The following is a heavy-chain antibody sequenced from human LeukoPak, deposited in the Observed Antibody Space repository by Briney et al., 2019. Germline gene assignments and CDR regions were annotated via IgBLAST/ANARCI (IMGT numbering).Heavy chain of an antibody. CDR2: IYYSGST. V-gene: IGHV4-59*01. Sequence: PSETLSLTCTVSGGSISSYYWSWIRQPPGKGLEWIGYIYYSGSTNYNPSLKSRVTISVDTSKNQFSLKLSSVTAADTAVYHCARAEGHWFDPWGQGILVTVSS. CDR3: ARAEGHWFDP. J-gene: IGHJ5*02. CDR1: GGSISSYY.